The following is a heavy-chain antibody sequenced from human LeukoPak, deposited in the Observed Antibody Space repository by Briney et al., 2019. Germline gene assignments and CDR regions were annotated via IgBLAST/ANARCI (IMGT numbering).Heavy chain of an antibody. CDR1: GGSISSSSYY. Sequence: SETLSLTCTVSGGSISSSSYYWGWIRQPPGKGLEWTGSIYYSGSTYYNPSLKSRVTISVDTSKNQFSLKLSSVTAADTAVYYCARHRDIVVVPAAIPIGYWGQGTLVTVSS. V-gene: IGHV4-39*01. D-gene: IGHD2-2*01. CDR3: ARHRDIVVVPAAIPIGY. J-gene: IGHJ4*02. CDR2: IYYSGST.